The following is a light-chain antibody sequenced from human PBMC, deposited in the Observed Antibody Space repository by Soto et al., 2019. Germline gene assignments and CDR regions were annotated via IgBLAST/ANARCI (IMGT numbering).Light chain of an antibody. CDR1: QSISNY. V-gene: IGKV1-39*01. CDR3: PQSYNAPLT. Sequence: DIDMTQTPSSLSASVGDRVTITCRASQSISNYLNWYQQKAGKAPKLLIHAASSLQSGVPSRFTGSGSGTDYTLTISSLQSHDFATYYCPQSYNAPLTFRGGNK. J-gene: IGKJ4*01. CDR2: AAS.